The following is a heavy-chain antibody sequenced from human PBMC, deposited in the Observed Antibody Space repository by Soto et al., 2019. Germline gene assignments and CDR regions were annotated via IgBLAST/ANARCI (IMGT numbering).Heavy chain of an antibody. J-gene: IGHJ4*02. D-gene: IGHD6-13*01. V-gene: IGHV3-33*01. Sequence: QVPLVESGGGVVQSGSSLRLSCAGSGFSFSSYGMHWVRQAPGKGLEWVASVYNDGSNKYYGDSVKGRFTISRDNSRNSVFLQRNSLRDGDTAVYYCARDANLGFGSSWFMDCWGEGTRVSVSS. CDR3: ARDANLGFGSSWFMDC. CDR2: VYNDGSNK. CDR1: GFSFSSYG.